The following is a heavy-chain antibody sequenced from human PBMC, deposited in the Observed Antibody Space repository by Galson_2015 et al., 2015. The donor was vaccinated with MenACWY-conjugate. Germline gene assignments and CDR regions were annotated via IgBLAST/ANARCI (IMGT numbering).Heavy chain of an antibody. CDR3: ARDSTRNNGIDVFDI. J-gene: IGHJ3*02. D-gene: IGHD1/OR15-1a*01. Sequence: NIYHSGSTYYKPSLKSRVTISVDTPKNQFSLRLSSVTAADTAVYYCARDSTRNNGIDVFDIWGQGTMVTVSS. V-gene: IGHV4-38-2*02. CDR2: IYHSGST.